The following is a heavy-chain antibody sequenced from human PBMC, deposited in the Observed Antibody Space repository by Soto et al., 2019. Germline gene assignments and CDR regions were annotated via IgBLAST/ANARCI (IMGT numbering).Heavy chain of an antibody. CDR3: ARGGITMLVVVMI. D-gene: IGHD3-22*01. J-gene: IGHJ4*02. CDR1: GFTFSSYG. V-gene: IGHV3-30*03. Sequence: QVQLVESGGGVVQPGRSLRLSCAASGFTFSSYGMHWVRQAPGKGLEWVAVISYDGSNKYYADSVKGRFTISRDNSKNTLYLQMNSLRAEDTAVYYCARGGITMLVVVMIWGQGTLVTVSS. CDR2: ISYDGSNK.